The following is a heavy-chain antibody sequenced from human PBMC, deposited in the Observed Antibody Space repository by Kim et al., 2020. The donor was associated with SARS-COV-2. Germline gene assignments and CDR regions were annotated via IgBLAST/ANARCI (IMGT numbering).Heavy chain of an antibody. Sequence: SETLSLTCAVYGGSFSGYYWSWIRQPPGKGLECIGEINHSGSTNYNPSLKSRVTISVDTSKNQFSLKLSSVTAADTAVYYCVRGRINFDYWGQGTLVTVS. J-gene: IGHJ4*02. V-gene: IGHV4-34*01. CDR2: INHSGST. CDR1: GGSFSGYY. CDR3: VRGRINFDY.